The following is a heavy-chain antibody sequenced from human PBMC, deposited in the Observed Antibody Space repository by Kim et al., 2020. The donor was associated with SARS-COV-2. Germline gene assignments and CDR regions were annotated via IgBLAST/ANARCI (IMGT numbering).Heavy chain of an antibody. Sequence: SETLSLTCTVSGGSISSSSYYWGWIRQPPGKGLEWIGSIYYSGSTYYNPSLKSRVTISVDTSKNQFSLKLSSVTAADTAVYYCARPMWELLAFDIWGQGTVVTVSS. D-gene: IGHD1-26*01. CDR2: IYYSGST. CDR3: ARPMWELLAFDI. V-gene: IGHV4-39*01. CDR1: GGSISSSSYY. J-gene: IGHJ3*02.